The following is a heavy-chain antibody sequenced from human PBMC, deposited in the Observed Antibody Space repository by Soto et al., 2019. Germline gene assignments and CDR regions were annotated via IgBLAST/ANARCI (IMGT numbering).Heavy chain of an antibody. CDR1: EFTSSNSA. CDR2: ISGIQSGT. D-gene: IGHD5-18*01. CDR3: AKGGYNYGFLFDC. Sequence: GGSLRLSCVASEFTSSNSAMSWVRQAPGKGLEWVSAISGIQSGTYYADSVKGRFTISRDNSKNTLYLQMNSLRAEDTAVYYCAKGGYNYGFLFDCWGQGTLVTVSS. J-gene: IGHJ4*02. V-gene: IGHV3-23*01.